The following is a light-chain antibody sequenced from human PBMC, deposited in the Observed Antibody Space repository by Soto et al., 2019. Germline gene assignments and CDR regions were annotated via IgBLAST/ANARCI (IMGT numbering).Light chain of an antibody. V-gene: IGLV1-44*01. Sequence: QSVLTQPPSESGTPGQRATISCCGSNSNIGSDIVNCYQLLPGSAPEVLINTTNQRPSGVPERFSGSKSGTSASLAINGLQSEDEANSSCATWDGGLSGPVVFGTGTKVTVL. CDR1: NSNIGSDI. CDR2: TTN. CDR3: ATWDGGLSGPVV. J-gene: IGLJ1*01.